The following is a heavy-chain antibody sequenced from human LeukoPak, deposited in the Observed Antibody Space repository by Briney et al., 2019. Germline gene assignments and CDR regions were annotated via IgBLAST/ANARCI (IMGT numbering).Heavy chain of an antibody. V-gene: IGHV3-23*01. CDR2: ISGSGGST. CDR3: AKGSYYDSSGSFYFDY. D-gene: IGHD3-22*01. CDR1: GFTFSSYA. J-gene: IGHJ4*02. Sequence: GGSLRLSCAASGFTFSSYAMSWVRQAPGKGLEWVSAISGSGGSTYYADSVKGRFTISRDNSKNTLYLQMNSLRAEDTAAYYCAKGSYYDSSGSFYFDYWGQGTLVTVSS.